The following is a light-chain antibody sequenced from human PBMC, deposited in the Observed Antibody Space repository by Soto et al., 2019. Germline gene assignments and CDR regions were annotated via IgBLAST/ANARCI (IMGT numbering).Light chain of an antibody. CDR1: QTVLYSVNNVNY. Sequence: TVMTQSPDSLAVSLGERATINCKSSQTVLYSVNNVNYLSWYQQKPGQPPKLIIYWASTRESGVPDRFSGSGSGTDFTLTISSVQAEDVEVYYCLQHYNTPPYSFGQGTMLEIK. CDR3: LQHYNTPPYS. V-gene: IGKV4-1*01. J-gene: IGKJ2*03. CDR2: WAS.